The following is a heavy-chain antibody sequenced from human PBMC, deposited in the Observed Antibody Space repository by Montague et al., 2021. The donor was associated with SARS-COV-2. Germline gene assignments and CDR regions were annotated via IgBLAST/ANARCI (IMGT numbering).Heavy chain of an antibody. D-gene: IGHD1-26*01. J-gene: IGHJ4*02. CDR3: ARGSVGGYYFDY. Sequence: SLRLSCAASVFIFSSYVMHWVRQAPGKGLEWVAHIWYDGSNENYVDSVKGRFTISRDNFKNTLYLQMNSLRAEDTAIYYCARGSVGGYYFDYWGQGTLVTVSS. CDR2: IWYDGSNE. CDR1: VFIFSSYV. V-gene: IGHV3-33*01.